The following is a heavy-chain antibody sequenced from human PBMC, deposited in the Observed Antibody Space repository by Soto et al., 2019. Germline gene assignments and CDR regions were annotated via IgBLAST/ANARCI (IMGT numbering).Heavy chain of an antibody. D-gene: IGHD6-19*01. J-gene: IGHJ6*02. CDR1: GYTFTSYG. Sequence: QVQLVQSGAEVKKPGASVKVSCKASGYTFTSYGISWVRQAPGQGLEWMGWTSAYNGNTNYAQKLQGRVTMTTDTSTSTAYMELRSLRSVDTAVYYCARRQWLVGGYYYGMDVWGQGTTVTVSS. V-gene: IGHV1-18*01. CDR2: TSAYNGNT. CDR3: ARRQWLVGGYYYGMDV.